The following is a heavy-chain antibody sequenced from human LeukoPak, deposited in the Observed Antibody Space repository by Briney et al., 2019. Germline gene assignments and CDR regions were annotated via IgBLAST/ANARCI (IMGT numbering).Heavy chain of an antibody. V-gene: IGHV4-30-2*01. D-gene: IGHD2-21*01. CDR3: ARDNGGDYYYYMDV. CDR2: ISHSGIT. J-gene: IGHJ6*03. Sequence: SETLSLTCTVSGGSISRGVYSGTWIRQPPGKGLEWIGYISHSGITYSNPSLKSRVTISLDRSRNQFSLRLSSVTAADTAVYYCARDNGGDYYYYMDVWGKGTTVTVSS. CDR1: GGSISRGVYS.